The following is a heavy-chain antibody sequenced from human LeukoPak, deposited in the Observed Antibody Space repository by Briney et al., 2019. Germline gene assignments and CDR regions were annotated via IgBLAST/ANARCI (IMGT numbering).Heavy chain of an antibody. CDR2: ISAYNGNT. Sequence: ATVTLSCKASGYTFTSYGISWVRQAPGQGLEWMGWISAYNGNTNYAQKLQGRVTMTTDTSTSTAYMELRSLRSDDTAVYYCARGSYYDSSGYRRIGDYWGQGTLVTVSS. D-gene: IGHD3-22*01. J-gene: IGHJ4*02. CDR3: ARGSYYDSSGYRRIGDY. V-gene: IGHV1-18*01. CDR1: GYTFTSYG.